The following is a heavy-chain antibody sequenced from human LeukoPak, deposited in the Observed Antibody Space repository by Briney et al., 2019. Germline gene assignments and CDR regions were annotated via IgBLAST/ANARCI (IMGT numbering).Heavy chain of an antibody. CDR2: ISGYNGDT. J-gene: IGHJ4*02. V-gene: IGHV1-18*01. D-gene: IGHD3-9*01. Sequence: ASVTVSCQASNYPFTTYAITWVRQTPGQGLEWLGWISGYNGDTNYAQEFQDRVTLTTDTSTSTAYMELRSLRSDDTAVYFCARGSSYHLLTGYYRKFDYWGQGTLVTVSA. CDR1: NYPFTTYA. CDR3: ARGSSYHLLTGYYRKFDY.